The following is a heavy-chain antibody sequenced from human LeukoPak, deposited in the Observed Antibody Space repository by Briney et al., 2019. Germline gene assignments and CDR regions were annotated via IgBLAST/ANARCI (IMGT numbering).Heavy chain of an antibody. CDR3: ARRGIGAYYFDY. J-gene: IGHJ4*02. CDR2: IWYDGSNK. Sequence: GRSLRLSCVASGFTFSSYDMHWVRQAPGKGLEWVALIWYDGSNKNYADSVKGQFTISRDNSKNTLYLQMNSLRAEDTAVYYCARRGIGAYYFDYWGQGILVAVSS. CDR1: GFTFSSYD. V-gene: IGHV3-33*01.